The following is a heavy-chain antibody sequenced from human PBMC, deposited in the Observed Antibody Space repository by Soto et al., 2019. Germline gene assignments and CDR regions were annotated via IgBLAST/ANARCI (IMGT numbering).Heavy chain of an antibody. CDR3: ASREFLRGFDY. CDR1: GGSISSSDYY. J-gene: IGHJ4*02. Sequence: QLQLQESGPGLVKPSETLSLTCTVSGGSISSSDYYWGWIRQPPGKGLEWIGSIYYSGTTYYNPSLKSRVTISVDTSKNQFSLNLTSVTAADTAVYYCASREFLRGFDYWGQGTLVTVSS. V-gene: IGHV4-39*01. D-gene: IGHD2-21*01. CDR2: IYYSGTT.